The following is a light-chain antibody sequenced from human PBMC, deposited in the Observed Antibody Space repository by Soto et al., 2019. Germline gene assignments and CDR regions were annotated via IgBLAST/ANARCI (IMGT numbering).Light chain of an antibody. CDR3: QQYYRWPVT. J-gene: IGKJ4*01. CDR1: QSVSSN. CDR2: AAS. Sequence: EIVMTQSPATLSVSPGEIATLSCRASQSVSSNLAWYQHKPGQSPRLLIHAASTGAPGVPARFSGSWSGAEFTLTIDSLQSDDSAIYYCQQYYRWPVTFGGGTKVDI. V-gene: IGKV3-15*01.